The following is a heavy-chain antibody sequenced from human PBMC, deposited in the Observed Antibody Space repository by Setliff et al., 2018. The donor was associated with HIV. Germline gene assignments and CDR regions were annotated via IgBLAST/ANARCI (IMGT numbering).Heavy chain of an antibody. D-gene: IGHD3-10*01. CDR3: ARDSFGGEFTYYYYGMDV. J-gene: IGHJ6*02. CDR1: GYTFTSYA. Sequence: ASVKVSCKASGYTFTSYAMHWVRQAPGQRLEWMGWINAGNGNTKYSQKFQGRVAITRDTSASTAYMELSSLRSEDTAVYYCARDSFGGEFTYYYYGMDVWGQGTTVTVSS. V-gene: IGHV1-3*01. CDR2: INAGNGNT.